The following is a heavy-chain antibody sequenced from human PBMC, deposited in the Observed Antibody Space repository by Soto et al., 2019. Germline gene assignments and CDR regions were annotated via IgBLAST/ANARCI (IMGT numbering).Heavy chain of an antibody. J-gene: IGHJ4*02. CDR2: INPNSGRT. D-gene: IGHD3-22*01. Sequence: QVQLVQSGAEVKKPGASVKVSCKASGYTFTGYYMHWVRQAPGQGLEWMGWINPNSGRTNYAQKFQGRVTMTRDTSISTAYMELSRLRSDDTAVYYCARDSRIYYDSSGGYDYWGQGTLVTVSS. V-gene: IGHV1-2*02. CDR3: ARDSRIYYDSSGGYDY. CDR1: GYTFTGYY.